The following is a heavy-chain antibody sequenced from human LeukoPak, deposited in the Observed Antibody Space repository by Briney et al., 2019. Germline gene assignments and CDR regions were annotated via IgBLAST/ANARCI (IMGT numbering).Heavy chain of an antibody. Sequence: KPSETLSLTCTVSGDSISRSTYYWAWIRQPPGKGLEWIGSVYYGRSPYFNPSLESRATISVDTSKNHFSLKMSSVTAADTAVYYCARSSGTGTFSYRGQGTLVTVSS. CDR2: VYYGRSP. V-gene: IGHV4-39*02. D-gene: IGHD6-25*01. CDR3: ARSSGTGTFSY. CDR1: GDSISRSTYY. J-gene: IGHJ4*02.